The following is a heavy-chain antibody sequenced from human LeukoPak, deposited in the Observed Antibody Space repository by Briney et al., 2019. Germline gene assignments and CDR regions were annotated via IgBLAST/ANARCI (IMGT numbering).Heavy chain of an antibody. V-gene: IGHV1-2*02. CDR1: GYTLTELS. Sequence: GASVKVSCKVSGYTLTELSMHWVRQAPGQGLEWMGWINPNSGGTNYAQKFQGRVTMTRDTSISTAYMELSRLRSDDTAVYYCARTYCSSTSCYPWGYFDYWGQGTLVTVSS. J-gene: IGHJ4*02. CDR3: ARTYCSSTSCYPWGYFDY. CDR2: INPNSGGT. D-gene: IGHD2-2*01.